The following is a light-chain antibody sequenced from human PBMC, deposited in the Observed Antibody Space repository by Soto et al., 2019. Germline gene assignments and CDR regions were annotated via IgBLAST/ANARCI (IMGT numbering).Light chain of an antibody. CDR1: SSNIGSNT. V-gene: IGLV1-44*01. Sequence: QLVLTQPPSASGTPGQRVTISCSGSSSNIGSNTVNWYQQLPGTAPKLLIYSNTQRPSGVPDRFSGSQSGTSASLAISGLQSEDEADYYCAAWDDSLNGPVFGGGTKLTVL. CDR2: SNT. J-gene: IGLJ2*01. CDR3: AAWDDSLNGPV.